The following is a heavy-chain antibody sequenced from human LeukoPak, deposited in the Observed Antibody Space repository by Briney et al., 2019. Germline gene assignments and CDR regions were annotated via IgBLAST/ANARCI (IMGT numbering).Heavy chain of an antibody. CDR1: GGTFSSYA. V-gene: IGHV1-69*05. Sequence: SVKVSCKASGGTFSSYAISWVRQAPGQGLEWMGGIIPIFGTANYAQKFQGRVTITTDESTSTAYMELSSLRSEDTAVYYCASLGFSPQDYFDYWGQGTLVTVSS. CDR3: ASLGFSPQDYFDY. D-gene: IGHD7-27*01. J-gene: IGHJ4*02. CDR2: IIPIFGTA.